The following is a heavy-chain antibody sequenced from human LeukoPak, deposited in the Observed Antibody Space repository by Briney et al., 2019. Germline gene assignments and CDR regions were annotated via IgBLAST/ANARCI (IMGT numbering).Heavy chain of an antibody. Sequence: SETLSLTCTVSGASIRNYYWSLIRQPPGKGLEWLGYIYYSGRTNYNPCRKSRVPISLAPSKNQLSQTVSSVTAADTAVYYCARRGTIDSGRPWNWGQGTLVTVSS. CDR2: IYYSGRT. V-gene: IGHV4-59*08. J-gene: IGHJ4*02. CDR1: GASIRNYY. CDR3: ARRGTIDSGRPWN. D-gene: IGHD1-26*01.